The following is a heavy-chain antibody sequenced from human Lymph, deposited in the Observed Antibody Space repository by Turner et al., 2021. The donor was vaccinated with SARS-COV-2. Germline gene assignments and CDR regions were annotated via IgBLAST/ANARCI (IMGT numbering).Heavy chain of an antibody. CDR3: ARDLDTAGGMDV. CDR2: IYSGGSS. Sequence: EVQLVEFGGGLVQPGGSLRLSCAASGITVSRIYMSWGRQAPGKGLGWVSVIYSGGSSNYADSVKGRFTISRHNSKNTLYLQMNSLRAEDTAVYYCARDLDTAGGMDVWGQGTTVTVSS. V-gene: IGHV3-53*04. CDR1: GITVSRIY. J-gene: IGHJ6*02. D-gene: IGHD5-18*01.